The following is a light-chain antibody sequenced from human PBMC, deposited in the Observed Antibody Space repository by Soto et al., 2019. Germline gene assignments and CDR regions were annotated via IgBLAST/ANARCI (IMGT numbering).Light chain of an antibody. CDR3: QQIDSTPPT. J-gene: IGKJ5*01. Sequence: DIQMTQSQSSLSASVGARVTITCRASQSISSCLNCYQQKPGRAPKLLINAASSLQNGFPSRFSGSGSWTDFTLTIFSLQPEDLGAYSSQQIDSTPPTFGQGTRLEIK. CDR2: AAS. CDR1: QSISSC. V-gene: IGKV1-39*01.